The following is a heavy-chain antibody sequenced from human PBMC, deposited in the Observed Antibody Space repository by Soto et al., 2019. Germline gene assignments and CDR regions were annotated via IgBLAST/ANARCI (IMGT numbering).Heavy chain of an antibody. D-gene: IGHD5-18*01. J-gene: IGHJ4*02. V-gene: IGHV1-46*01. CDR1: GYTFISYY. Sequence: QVQLVQSGAEVKKPGASVKVSCRASGYTFISYYIHWVRQAPGQGLEWMGLINPSDAYTDYAQKFQGRVTLTSDTSTSIVSMELSRLRAEDTAIYYCARDHVGTPMTNFDYWGQGTLVTVSS. CDR3: ARDHVGTPMTNFDY. CDR2: INPSDAYT.